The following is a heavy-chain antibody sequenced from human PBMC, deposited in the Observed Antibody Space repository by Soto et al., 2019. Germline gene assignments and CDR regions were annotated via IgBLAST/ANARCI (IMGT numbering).Heavy chain of an antibody. CDR1: GFTFSSYA. D-gene: IGHD3-22*01. V-gene: IGHV3-23*01. CDR3: AKDRNYYDSSGYDY. Sequence: EVQLLESGGGLVQPGGSLRLSCAASGFTFSSYAMSWVRQAPGKGLEWVSTIGGGSGGTYYADSVKGRFTISRDNSKNTLYLQMNSLRAEDTAVYYCAKDRNYYDSSGYDYWGQGTLVTVSS. J-gene: IGHJ4*02. CDR2: IGGGSGGT.